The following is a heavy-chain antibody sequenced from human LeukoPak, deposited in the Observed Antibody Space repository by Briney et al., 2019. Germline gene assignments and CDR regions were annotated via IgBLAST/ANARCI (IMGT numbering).Heavy chain of an antibody. CDR1: GFTFSSYS. V-gene: IGHV3-15*01. D-gene: IGHD3-9*01. CDR2: IKSKTDGGTT. J-gene: IGHJ4*02. Sequence: GGSLRLSCAASGFTFSSYSMNWVRQAPGKGLEWVGRIKSKTDGGTTEYAAPVKGRFTISRDDSKNTLYLQMNSLKTEDTAVYYCSTARDPGYYPDYWGQGTLVTVSS. CDR3: STARDPGYYPDY.